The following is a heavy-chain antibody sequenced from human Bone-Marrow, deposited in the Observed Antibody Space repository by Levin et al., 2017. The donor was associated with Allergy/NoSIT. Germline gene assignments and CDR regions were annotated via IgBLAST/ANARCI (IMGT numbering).Heavy chain of an antibody. CDR1: GFTFSSYA. CDR3: AKDPTTAMAYWYFDL. V-gene: IGHV3-23*01. J-gene: IGHJ2*01. CDR2: ISGSGGST. D-gene: IGHD5-18*01. Sequence: GESLKISCAASGFTFSSYAMSWVRQAPGKGLEWVSAISGSGGSTYYADSVKGRFTISRDNSKNTLYLQMNSLRAEDTAVYYCAKDPTTAMAYWYFDLWGRGTLVTVSS.